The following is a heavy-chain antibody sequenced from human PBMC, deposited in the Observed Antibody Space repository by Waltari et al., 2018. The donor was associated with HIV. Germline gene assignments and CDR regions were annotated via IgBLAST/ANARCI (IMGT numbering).Heavy chain of an antibody. CDR3: ARIRYDSSGDNWFDP. CDR2: NDWDDDK. V-gene: IGHV2-70*04. CDR1: GFSLSTSGMR. J-gene: IGHJ5*02. D-gene: IGHD3-22*01. Sequence: QVTLKESGPALVKPTQTLTLTCTFSGFSLSTSGMRVSWIRQPPGKALEWRARNDWDDDKFYNKSLKTRPTISKHTSKNQVVLTMTNVDPVDTATYYCARIRYDSSGDNWFDPWGQGTLVTVSS.